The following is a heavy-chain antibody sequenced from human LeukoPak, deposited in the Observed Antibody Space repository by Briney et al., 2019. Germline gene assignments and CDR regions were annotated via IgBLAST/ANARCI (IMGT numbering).Heavy chain of an antibody. D-gene: IGHD3-22*01. CDR3: ARVTGYMIEDYFDY. Sequence: SETLSLTCNFSDGSISSYYWSWIRQPPGKGLEWIGYIYYSGSTNYKPSLKSRVTISVETSKNQFSLKLRSVTAADTAVYYCARVTGYMIEDYFDYWGQGTLVTVSS. CDR1: DGSISSYY. CDR2: IYYSGST. V-gene: IGHV4-59*01. J-gene: IGHJ4*02.